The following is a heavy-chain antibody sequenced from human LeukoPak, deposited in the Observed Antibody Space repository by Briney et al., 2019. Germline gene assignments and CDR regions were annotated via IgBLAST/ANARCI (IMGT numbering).Heavy chain of an antibody. Sequence: SETLSLTCTVSGGSISNYYWGWIRQPPGKGLEWIGSIYSSGSTSYSPSLKSRVTISVDTSKNQFSLKLTSVTAADTAVYYCARNQSTSRETYFDYWGQGTLVTVSS. CDR3: ARNQSTSRETYFDY. J-gene: IGHJ4*02. CDR2: IYSSGST. V-gene: IGHV4-39*01. CDR1: GGSISNYY. D-gene: IGHD1-26*01.